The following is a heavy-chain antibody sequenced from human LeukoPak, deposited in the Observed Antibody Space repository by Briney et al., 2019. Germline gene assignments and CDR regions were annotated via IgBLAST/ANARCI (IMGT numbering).Heavy chain of an antibody. CDR1: GFTFSDHY. Sequence: PGGSLRLSCAASGFTFSDHYMDWVRQAPGKGLEWVGRTRNKANSYTTEYAASVKGRFTISRDDSKNSLYLQMNSLKTEDTAVYYCASGWELGYYFDYWGQGTLVTVSS. V-gene: IGHV3-72*01. J-gene: IGHJ4*02. D-gene: IGHD3-10*01. CDR3: ASGWELGYYFDY. CDR2: TRNKANSYTT.